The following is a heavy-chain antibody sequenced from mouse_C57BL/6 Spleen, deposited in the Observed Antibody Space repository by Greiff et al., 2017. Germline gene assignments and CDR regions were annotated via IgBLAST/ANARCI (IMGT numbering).Heavy chain of an antibody. J-gene: IGHJ1*03. D-gene: IGHD1-1*01. CDR1: GYTFTSYW. CDR3: ARSGYYGSSYWYFDV. V-gene: IGHV1-69*01. Sequence: QVQLQQPGAELVMPGASVKLSCKASGYTFTSYWMHWVKQRPGQGLEWIGEIDPSDSYTNYNQKFKGKSTLTVDKSSCTAYMQLSSLTSEDSAVYYCARSGYYGSSYWYFDVWGTGTTVTVSS. CDR2: IDPSDSYT.